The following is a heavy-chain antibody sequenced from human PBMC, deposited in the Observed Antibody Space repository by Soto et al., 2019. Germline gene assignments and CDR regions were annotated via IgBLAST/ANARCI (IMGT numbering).Heavy chain of an antibody. J-gene: IGHJ4*02. V-gene: IGHV3-23*01. D-gene: IGHD2-15*01. CDR1: GFAFGNSV. CDR3: AKLRPWEPGWGGYHFEH. CDR2: IRGDNAA. Sequence: EVQLLESGGGLVQPGGSLRLSCAASGFAFGNSVMGYVRQAPGKGLEWVSSIRGDNAAYYADSVKGRFTISRDNSNNMLYLQMSYLRIEDTAVYYCAKLRPWEPGWGGYHFEHWGQGALVTVST.